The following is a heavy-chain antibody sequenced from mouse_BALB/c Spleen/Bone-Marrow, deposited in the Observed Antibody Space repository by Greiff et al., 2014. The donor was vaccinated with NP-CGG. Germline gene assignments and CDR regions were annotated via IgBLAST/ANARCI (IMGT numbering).Heavy chain of an antibody. CDR2: IWAGGST. J-gene: IGHJ4*01. V-gene: IGHV2-9*02. Sequence: VQLQQSGPGLVAPSQSLSITCTVSGFSLTNYGVHWVRQPPGKGLEWLGVIWAGGSTNYNSALISRLSISKDNSKSQVSLKMISLQTDDTAMYYCARVTSSAVGAMDYWGQGTSVTVSS. CDR1: GFSLTNYG. CDR3: ARVTSSAVGAMDY. D-gene: IGHD3-2*02.